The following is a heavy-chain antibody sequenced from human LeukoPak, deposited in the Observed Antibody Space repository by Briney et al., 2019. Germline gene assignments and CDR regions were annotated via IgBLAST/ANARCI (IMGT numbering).Heavy chain of an antibody. D-gene: IGHD3-10*01. CDR2: INPNSGGT. Sequence: EASVKVSCKASGYTFTGYYMHWVRQAPGQGLEWMGWINPNSGGTNYAQKFQGRVTMTRDTSISTAYMELSGLRSDDTAVYYCARSMVRGVLEPLAYWGQGTLVTVSS. V-gene: IGHV1-2*02. CDR3: ARSMVRGVLEPLAY. CDR1: GYTFTGYY. J-gene: IGHJ4*02.